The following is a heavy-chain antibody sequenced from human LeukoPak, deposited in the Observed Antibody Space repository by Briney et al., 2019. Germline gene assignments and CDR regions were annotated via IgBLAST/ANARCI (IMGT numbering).Heavy chain of an antibody. CDR3: ASEYSSSSGHF. Sequence: GRSLRLSCAASGFTFSYYWMHWVRQAPGKGLVSVSRINSDGSTTSYADSVKGRLTISRDNAKNTSYLQMNSLRAEDTAVYYCASEYSSSSGHFWGQGTLVTVSS. CDR2: INSDGSTT. CDR1: GFTFSYYW. V-gene: IGHV3-74*01. D-gene: IGHD6-6*01. J-gene: IGHJ4*02.